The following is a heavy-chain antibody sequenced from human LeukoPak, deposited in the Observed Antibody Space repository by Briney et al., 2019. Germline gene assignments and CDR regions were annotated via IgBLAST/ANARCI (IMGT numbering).Heavy chain of an antibody. J-gene: IGHJ4*02. V-gene: IGHV1-2*02. D-gene: IGHD3-22*01. CDR2: INPNSGGT. CDR3: AGGDYYDSSGHADY. Sequence: ASVKVSCKASGYTFTGYCMHWVRQAPGQGLEWMGWINPNSGGTNYAQKFQGRVTMTRDTSISTAYMELSRLRSDDTAVYYCAGGDYYDSSGHADYWGQGTLVTVSS. CDR1: GYTFTGYC.